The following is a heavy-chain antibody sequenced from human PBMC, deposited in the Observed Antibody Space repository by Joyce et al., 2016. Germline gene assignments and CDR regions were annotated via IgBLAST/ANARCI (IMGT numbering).Heavy chain of an antibody. CDR3: ARDRYPLSVRGVFDP. V-gene: IGHV3-33*01. D-gene: IGHD3-16*02. CDR2: TWHDGSNA. CDR1: TFTFSNFA. Sequence: QVQLVESGGGVVQPGGSLRLSCAASTFTFSNFAMHWVRQDPGKGLDVVAVTWHDGSNAYYSDSVKGRFTISRDNSKNMVWLQMTSLRADDTAVYYCARDRYPLSVRGVFDPWGQGTLVTVSS. J-gene: IGHJ5*02.